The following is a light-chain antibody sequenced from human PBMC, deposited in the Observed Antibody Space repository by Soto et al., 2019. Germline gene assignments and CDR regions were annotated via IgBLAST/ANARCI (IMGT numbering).Light chain of an antibody. CDR1: SSDIGSYDH. V-gene: IGLV2-14*03. Sequence: QSALTQPASVSGSPGQSSTLSCSGTSSDIGSYDHVAWYQQFPGKSPKLIIYAVSDRPSGVSDRFSGSKSGISASLTISGLQTEDEADYYCISYTDRQSYLFGTGTKVTVL. J-gene: IGLJ1*01. CDR2: AVS. CDR3: ISYTDRQSYL.